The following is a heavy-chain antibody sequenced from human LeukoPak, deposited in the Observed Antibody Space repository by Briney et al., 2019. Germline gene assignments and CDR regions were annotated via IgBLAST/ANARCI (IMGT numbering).Heavy chain of an antibody. V-gene: IGHV4-34*01. J-gene: IGHJ6*04. D-gene: IGHD3-16*01. Sequence: PSETLSLTCAVYGVSFSGYHWNWIRQFPGKELEWIGEINHSGSTNYNPSLKSRVTISVDTSKNQFSLKLSSVTAADTAVYYCARVDIMITFGGPMNVWGKGTTVTVSS. CDR1: GVSFSGYH. CDR2: INHSGST. CDR3: ARVDIMITFGGPMNV.